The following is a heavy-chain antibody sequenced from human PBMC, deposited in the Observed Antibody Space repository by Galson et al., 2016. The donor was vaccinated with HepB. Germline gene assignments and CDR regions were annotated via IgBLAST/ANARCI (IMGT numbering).Heavy chain of an antibody. J-gene: IGHJ6*02. CDR1: GFDFINNS. V-gene: IGHV3-21*04. Sequence: SLRLSCAASGFDFINNSMNWIRQAPGKGLEWVSSISSIDNYIYYADSLKGRFTISRDNSKNTLYLQMNSLRAEDTAVYHCARCHDFWSGYYIWDVWGQGTTVTVSS. D-gene: IGHD3-3*01. CDR2: ISSIDNYI. CDR3: ARCHDFWSGYYIWDV.